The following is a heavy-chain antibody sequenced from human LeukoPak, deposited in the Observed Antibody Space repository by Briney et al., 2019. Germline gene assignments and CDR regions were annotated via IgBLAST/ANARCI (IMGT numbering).Heavy chain of an antibody. CDR2: INPSGGTT. V-gene: IGHV1-46*01. Sequence: ASVKVSCTASGYTFTSYHMHWVRQAPGQGLEWMGIINPSGGTTNYAQKFRGRVTITRDMSTSTVYMELISLRSEDTAVYYCARESYCCCGSCYTYYFDYWGQGTLVTVSS. CDR3: ARESYCCCGSCYTYYFDY. D-gene: IGHD2-15*01. CDR1: GYTFTSYH. J-gene: IGHJ4*02.